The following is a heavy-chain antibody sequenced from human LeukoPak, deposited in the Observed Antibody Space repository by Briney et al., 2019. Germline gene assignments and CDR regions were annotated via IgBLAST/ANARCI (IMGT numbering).Heavy chain of an antibody. CDR3: ARQILVVADIES. D-gene: IGHD2-15*01. V-gene: IGHV4-39*01. CDR2: IDYSGTT. CDR1: GASISRCNYY. Sequence: PSETLSLTCTVSGASISRCNYYWSWIRQPPGKGLEWIGSIDYSGTTYFNPSLKSRVTMSVDTSKNQFSLKLTSVTAADTAVYFCARQILVVADIESWGPGTLVTVSS. J-gene: IGHJ5*01.